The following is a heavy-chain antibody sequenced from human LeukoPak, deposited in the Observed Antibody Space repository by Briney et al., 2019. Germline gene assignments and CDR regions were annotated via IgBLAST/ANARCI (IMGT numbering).Heavy chain of an antibody. V-gene: IGHV3-23*01. CDR3: AKGRVAAALTPFDY. CDR1: GFTFSSYA. J-gene: IGHJ4*02. D-gene: IGHD6-13*01. CDR2: ISGSGGST. Sequence: GGSLRLSCAASGFTFSSYAMSWVRQAPGKGLERASAISGSGGSTYYADSVKGRFTISRDNSKNTLYLQMNSLRAEDTAVYYCAKGRVAAALTPFDYWGQGTLVTVSS.